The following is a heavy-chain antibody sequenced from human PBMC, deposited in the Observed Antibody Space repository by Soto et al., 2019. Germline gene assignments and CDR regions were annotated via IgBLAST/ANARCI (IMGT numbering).Heavy chain of an antibody. J-gene: IGHJ5*02. V-gene: IGHV4-30-4*01. CDR3: ARLGAYYQSLDP. D-gene: IGHD2-21*01. CDR2: IYHSGST. Sequence: SETLSLTCTVSGGSIKSGDYYWTWIRQPPGKGLEWIGYIYHSGSTYYNPSLKSRVTISVDRSKSQMSLRLSSVTAADTAVYYCARLGAYYQSLDPWGPGTLVTVSS. CDR1: GGSIKSGDYY.